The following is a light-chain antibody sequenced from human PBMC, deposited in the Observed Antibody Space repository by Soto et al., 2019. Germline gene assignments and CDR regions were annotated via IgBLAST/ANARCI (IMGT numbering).Light chain of an antibody. J-gene: IGKJ1*01. V-gene: IGKV1-39*01. CDR1: QSISSS. CDR3: KQTYTTPWT. CDR2: GAY. Sequence: DIQMTQSPSSLSASVGDRVTVTCRASQSISSSLNWYQQKPGKAPKVLIYGAYTLQSGVQSRFSGSGSGTDFTLTISSLQPEDSTTYYCKQTYTTPWTFGQGTKVDIK.